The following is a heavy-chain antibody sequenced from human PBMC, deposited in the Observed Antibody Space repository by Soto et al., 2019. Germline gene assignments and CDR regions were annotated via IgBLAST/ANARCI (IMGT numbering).Heavy chain of an antibody. CDR2: ISGGAIST. J-gene: IGHJ4*02. CDR3: AKAGDSGGYYYGYFGY. Sequence: GGSLRLSCAASGFTFSNYAMAWVRQAPGKVLEWISAISGGAISTYYADSVKGRFTVSRHNSKNTLYLQMHSLRAEDTAVYYCAKAGDSGGYYYGYFGYWGQGTLVTVSS. D-gene: IGHD3-22*01. CDR1: GFTFSNYA. V-gene: IGHV3-23*01.